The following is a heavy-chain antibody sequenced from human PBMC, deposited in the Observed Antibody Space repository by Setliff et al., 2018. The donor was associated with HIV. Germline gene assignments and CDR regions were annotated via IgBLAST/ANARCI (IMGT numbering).Heavy chain of an antibody. CDR3: ARDSSFNMDA. CDR1: GYTFTSYG. J-gene: IGHJ6*03. V-gene: IGHV1-18*01. CDR2: ISEYNGDT. Sequence: GASVKVSCKASGYTFTSYGISWVRQAPGQGLEWMGWISEYNGDTKYAQKLQGRVTMTKDTSTSTAYMELRSLRSDDTAVYYCARDSSFNMDAWGKGTTVTVSS.